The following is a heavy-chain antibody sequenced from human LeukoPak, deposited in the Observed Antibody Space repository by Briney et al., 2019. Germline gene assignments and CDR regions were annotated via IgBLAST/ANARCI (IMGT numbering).Heavy chain of an antibody. CDR3: ARLAAHTYYFDY. Sequence: SETLSLTCTVSVGSISSYYWSWIRQPPGKGLEWIGYIYYSGSTNYNPSLKSRVTISVDTSKNQFSLKLSSVTAADTPVYYCARLAAHTYYFDYWGQGTLVTVSS. CDR1: VGSISSYY. J-gene: IGHJ4*02. D-gene: IGHD6-13*01. CDR2: IYYSGST. V-gene: IGHV4-59*01.